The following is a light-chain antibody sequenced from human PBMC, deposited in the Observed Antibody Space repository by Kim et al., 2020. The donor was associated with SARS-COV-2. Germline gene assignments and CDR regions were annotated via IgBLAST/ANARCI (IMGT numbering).Light chain of an antibody. Sequence: QRVTVTFTGSSSNIGAGYDVHWYQQLPGTAPKLLICGNSNRPSGVPDRFSGSKSGTSASLAITGLQAEDEADYYCQSYDSSLSGYVFGTGTKVTVL. CDR1: SSNIGAGYD. CDR2: GNS. V-gene: IGLV1-40*01. CDR3: QSYDSSLSGYV. J-gene: IGLJ1*01.